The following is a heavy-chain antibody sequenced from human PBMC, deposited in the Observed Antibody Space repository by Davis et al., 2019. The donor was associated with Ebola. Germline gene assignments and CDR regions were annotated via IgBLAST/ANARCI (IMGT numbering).Heavy chain of an antibody. CDR3: ARVRFGDTAVDY. CDR2: IGTAGDT. D-gene: IGHD5-18*01. Sequence: PGGSLRLSCAASAFTFSSYDMHWVRQGTGKGLEWVSAIGTAGDTYYPGSVKGRFTISRENAKNALYLQMNSLRAEDTAVYYCARVRFGDTAVDYWGQGTLVTVSS. V-gene: IGHV3-13*01. J-gene: IGHJ4*02. CDR1: AFTFSSYD.